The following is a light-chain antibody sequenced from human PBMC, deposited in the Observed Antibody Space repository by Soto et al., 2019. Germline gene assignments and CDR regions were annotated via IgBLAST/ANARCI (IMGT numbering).Light chain of an antibody. J-gene: IGKJ5*01. CDR2: DAS. Sequence: EIVLTQSPATLSLSPGERATLSCRASQSVSSYLAWYQQKPGQAPRLLTYDASNRATGIPARFSGSGSGTDFTLPISSLEPEDFAVYYCQQRSNWPPAITFGQGTRLEIK. CDR3: QQRSNWPPAIT. CDR1: QSVSSY. V-gene: IGKV3-11*01.